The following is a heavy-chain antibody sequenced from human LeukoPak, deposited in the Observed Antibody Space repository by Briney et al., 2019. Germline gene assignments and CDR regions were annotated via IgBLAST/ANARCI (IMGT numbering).Heavy chain of an antibody. V-gene: IGHV3-7*03. J-gene: IGHJ4*02. CDR3: AKAFRTGSYFDY. Sequence: GGSLRLSCSASGFSFSNYWMTWVRQAPGKGLELVANIKQDGSEKYYVDSVKGRFTISRDNSKNSLYLQMNSLRAEDTALYYCAKAFRTGSYFDYWGQGTLVTVSS. CDR2: IKQDGSEK. CDR1: GFSFSNYW. D-gene: IGHD1-1*01.